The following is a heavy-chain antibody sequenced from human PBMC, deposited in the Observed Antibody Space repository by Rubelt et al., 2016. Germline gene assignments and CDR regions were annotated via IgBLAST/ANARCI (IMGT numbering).Heavy chain of an antibody. CDR1: GGSISSGGYS. Sequence: QVQLQESGPGLVKPSQTLSLTCAVSGGSISSGGYSWSWIRQPPGKGLEWIEYIYYSGSTYYNSSLKSRVTISVDTSKNQFSLKLTSVIAADTAVYYCAKYHAYSYFDPWGQGTLVTVSS. CDR2: IYYSGST. D-gene: IGHD2-15*01. V-gene: IGHV4-30-4*07. CDR3: AKYHAYSYFDP. J-gene: IGHJ5*02.